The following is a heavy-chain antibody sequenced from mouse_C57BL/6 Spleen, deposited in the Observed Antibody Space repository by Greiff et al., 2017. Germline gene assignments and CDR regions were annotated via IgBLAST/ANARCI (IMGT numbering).Heavy chain of an antibody. CDR3: ARHRLGLAY. V-gene: IGHV5-15*01. J-gene: IGHJ3*01. CDR2: ISNLAYSI. D-gene: IGHD3-2*02. CDR1: GFTFSDYG. Sequence: EVQRVESGGGLVQPGGSLKLSCAASGFTFSDYGMAWVRQAPRKGPEWVAFISNLAYSIYYADTVTGRFTISRENAKNTLYLEMSSLRSEDTAMYYCARHRLGLAYWGQGTLVTVSA.